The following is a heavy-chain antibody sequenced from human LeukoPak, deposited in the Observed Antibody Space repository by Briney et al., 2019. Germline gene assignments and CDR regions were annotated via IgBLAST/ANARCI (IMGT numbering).Heavy chain of an antibody. V-gene: IGHV3-30-3*01. CDR2: ISFDGSNK. CDR1: GFTFSDYA. CDR3: AKASCSSSSCYYFDN. Sequence: PGGSLRLSCAASGFTFSDYATHWVRQAPGEGLEWVAVISFDGSNKYYADSVKGRFTISRDSSKNTLYLQMNSLRAEDTAVYYCAKASCSSSSCYYFDNWGQGTLVTVSS. D-gene: IGHD2-2*01. J-gene: IGHJ4*02.